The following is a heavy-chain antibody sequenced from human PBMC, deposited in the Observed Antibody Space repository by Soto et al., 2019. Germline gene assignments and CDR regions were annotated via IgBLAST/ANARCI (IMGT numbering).Heavy chain of an antibody. D-gene: IGHD3-3*01. J-gene: IGHJ3*02. CDR1: GFTFSSYS. CDR3: ARTGRSLRFLEWLSCAFDI. CDR2: ISSSSSTI. Sequence: PGGSLRVSCAASGFTFSSYSMNWVRQAPGKGLEWVSYISSSSSTIYYADSVKGRFTISRDNAKNSLYLQMNSLRAEDTAVYYCARTGRSLRFLEWLSCAFDIWGQGTMVT. V-gene: IGHV3-48*01.